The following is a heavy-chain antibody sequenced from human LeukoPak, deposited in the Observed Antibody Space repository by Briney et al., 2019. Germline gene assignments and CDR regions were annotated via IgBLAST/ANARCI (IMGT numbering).Heavy chain of an antibody. V-gene: IGHV4-39*01. D-gene: IGHD1-26*01. Sequence: SETLSDTCTVSGGSTSSTSNYWGWIRQPPGKELEWIGSISYSGTTFYNPSLKSRVTISVDTSKNQFSLTLSSVTAADTAVYYCARPIVGATRGFDDWGQGTLVTVSS. J-gene: IGHJ4*02. CDR3: ARPIVGATRGFDD. CDR1: GGSTSSTSNY. CDR2: ISYSGTT.